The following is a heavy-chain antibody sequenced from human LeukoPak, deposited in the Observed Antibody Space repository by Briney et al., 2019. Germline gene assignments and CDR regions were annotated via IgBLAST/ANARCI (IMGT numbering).Heavy chain of an antibody. CDR3: ARPSGYYYMDV. CDR2: IYHSGST. CDR1: GGSISSSSYY. J-gene: IGHJ6*03. V-gene: IGHV4-39*07. Sequence: SETLSLTCTVSGGSISSSSYYWGWIRQPPGKGLEWIGSIYHSGSTHYNPSIKSRVTISVDTSKNQFSLKLTSVTAADTAVYYCARPSGYYYMDVWGKGTTVTISS.